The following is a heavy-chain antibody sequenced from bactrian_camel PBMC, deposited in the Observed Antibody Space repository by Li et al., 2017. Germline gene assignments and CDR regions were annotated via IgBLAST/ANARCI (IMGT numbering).Heavy chain of an antibody. Sequence: HVQLVESGGGSVRAGGSLKLSCVASKNIFTSCGLAWYRQGPGKERELVSSIEVYGTTSYSDSVKGRFTISRDDAKNTPTLQMNSLKPEDTAMYYCAVTQCGAWVNKYNYWGQGTQVTVS. V-gene: IGHV3S53*01. CDR1: KNIFTSCG. CDR3: AVTQCGAWVNKYNY. J-gene: IGHJ4*01. CDR2: IEVYGTT. D-gene: IGHD3*01.